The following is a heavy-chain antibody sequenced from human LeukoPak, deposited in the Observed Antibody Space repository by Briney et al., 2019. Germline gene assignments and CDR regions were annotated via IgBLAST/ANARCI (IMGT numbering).Heavy chain of an antibody. D-gene: IGHD3-10*01. CDR2: INPSGGST. V-gene: IGHV1-46*01. J-gene: IGHJ3*02. CDR1: GYTFTSYY. Sequence: GASVKVSCKASGYTFTSYYMHWVRQAPGQGLEWMGIINPSGGSTSYAQKFQGRVTMTRDTSTSTVYMGLSSLRSEDTAVYYCARDGFWMVRGESDAFDIWGQGTMVTVSS. CDR3: ARDGFWMVRGESDAFDI.